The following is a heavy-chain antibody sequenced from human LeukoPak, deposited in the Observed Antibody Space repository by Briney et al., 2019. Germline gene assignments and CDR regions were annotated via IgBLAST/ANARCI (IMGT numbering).Heavy chain of an antibody. D-gene: IGHD6-6*01. CDR2: IYTSGST. J-gene: IGHJ5*01. CDR3: ARVLRYSSSSRWFDS. V-gene: IGHV4-4*07. CDR1: GGSISSYY. Sequence: PSETLSLTCTVSGGSISSYYWSWIRQPAGKGLEWIGRIYTSGSTNYNPSLKSRVTMSVDTSKNQFSLKLSSVTAADTAVYYCARVLRYSSSSRWFDSWGQGTLVTVSS.